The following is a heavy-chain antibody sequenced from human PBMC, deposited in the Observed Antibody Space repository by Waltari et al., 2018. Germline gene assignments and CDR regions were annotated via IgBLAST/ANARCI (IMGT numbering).Heavy chain of an antibody. CDR3: ARGGRWLQFIDY. V-gene: IGHV4-59*11. Sequence: VQLQESGPGLVKPSETLSLTCTVSGGSISSHYWSWIRQPPGKGLELIGYIYYSGSTNYNPSLKSRVTISVDTSKNQFSLKLSSVTAADTAVYYCARGGRWLQFIDYWGQGTLVTVSS. CDR1: GGSISSHY. CDR2: IYYSGST. J-gene: IGHJ4*02. D-gene: IGHD5-12*01.